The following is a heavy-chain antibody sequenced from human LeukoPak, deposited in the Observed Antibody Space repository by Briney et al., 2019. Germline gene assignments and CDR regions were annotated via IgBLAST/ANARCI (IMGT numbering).Heavy chain of an antibody. CDR3: ARDDPGGFDY. V-gene: IGHV3-30*01. CDR1: GFTFSSYA. J-gene: IGHJ4*02. CDR2: ISYDGSNK. Sequence: PGRSLRLSCAASGFTFSSYAMHWVRQAPGKGLEWVAVISYDGSNKYYADSVKGRFTISRDNSKNTLYLQMNSLRAEDTAVYYCARDDPGGFDYWGQGTLCTVSS. D-gene: IGHD3-16*01.